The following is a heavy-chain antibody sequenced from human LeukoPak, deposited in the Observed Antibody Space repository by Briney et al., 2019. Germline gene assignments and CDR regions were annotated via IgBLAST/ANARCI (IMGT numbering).Heavy chain of an antibody. CDR2: ISDSGST. CDR3: ARVFRGAVTSNWFDP. V-gene: IGHV4-59*01. J-gene: IGHJ5*02. Sequence: SETLSLTCTVSGVSINGYYWTWIRQPPGKGLEWIGYISDSGSTNYNPSLKSRVTMSVEASKTEFSLRLNSVTAADTAVYYCARVFRGAVTSNWFDPWGQGTLVTVSS. D-gene: IGHD4-17*01. CDR1: GVSINGYY.